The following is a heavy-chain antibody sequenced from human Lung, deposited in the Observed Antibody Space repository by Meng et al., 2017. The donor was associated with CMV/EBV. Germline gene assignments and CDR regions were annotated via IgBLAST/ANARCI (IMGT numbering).Heavy chain of an antibody. CDR3: ARGGYYDFWSGYSYYYYYGMDV. CDR2: IYYSGST. CDR1: GGSISGYY. Sequence: SESLSLXCAVSGGSISGYYWSWIRQPPGKGLEWIGYIYYSGSTNYNPSLKSRVTISVDTSKNQFSLKLSSVTAADTAVYYCARGGYYDFWSGYSYYYYYGMDVWGQGKXVXVSS. D-gene: IGHD3-3*01. J-gene: IGHJ6*02. V-gene: IGHV4-59*01.